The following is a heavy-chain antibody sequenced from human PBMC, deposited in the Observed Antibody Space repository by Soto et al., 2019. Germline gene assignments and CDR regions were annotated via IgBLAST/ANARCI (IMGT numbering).Heavy chain of an antibody. CDR2: IIPIFGTA. CDR3: ARDRSDYHDSSGYYQYFDY. V-gene: IGHV1-69*06. J-gene: IGHJ4*02. Sequence: QVQLVRSGAEVKKPGSSVKVSCKASGGTFSSYASSWVRQAPGQGLEWMGGIIPIFGTANYAQKFQGRVTITADKSTSTAYMELSSLRSEDTAVYYCARDRSDYHDSSGYYQYFDYWGQGTLVTVSS. CDR1: GGTFSSYA. D-gene: IGHD3-22*01.